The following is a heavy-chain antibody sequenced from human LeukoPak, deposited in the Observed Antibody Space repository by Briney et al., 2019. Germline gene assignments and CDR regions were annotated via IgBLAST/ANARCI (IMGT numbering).Heavy chain of an antibody. CDR1: GGSFSGYY. CDR2: INHSGST. V-gene: IGHV4-34*01. CDR3: ARGGGYYYMDV. J-gene: IGHJ6*03. D-gene: IGHD1-26*01. Sequence: PSETLSLTCAVYGGSFSGYYWSWIRQPPGKGLEWIGEINHSGSTNYNPSLKSRATISVDTPKNQFSLKLSSVTAADTAVYYCARGGGYYYMDVWGKGTTVTVSS.